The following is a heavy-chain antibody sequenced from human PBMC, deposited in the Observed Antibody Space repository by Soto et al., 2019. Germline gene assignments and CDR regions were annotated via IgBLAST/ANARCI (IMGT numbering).Heavy chain of an antibody. D-gene: IGHD6-13*01. Sequence: EVQLVESGGGWVQRGGSLRLSCVASGFSINEHYMTWVRQAPGQGLQWVSLIYSGGTTKNADSVKGRFTISRDESKNTLYLQMNSLRAEDTAVYYCARSSSWYGLGRGVFDDWGQGTLVTVSS. CDR3: ARSSSWYGLGRGVFDD. J-gene: IGHJ4*02. CDR2: IYSGGTT. V-gene: IGHV3-66*01. CDR1: GFSINEHY.